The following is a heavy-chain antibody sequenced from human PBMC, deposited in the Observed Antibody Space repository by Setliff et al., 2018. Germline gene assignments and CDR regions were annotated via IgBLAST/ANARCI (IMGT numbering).Heavy chain of an antibody. CDR1: GFSLSTSLVG. Sequence: SGPTLVNPTQTLTLTCTFSGFSLSTSLVGVGWIRQPPGKALEWLALIYWNVEKRYSPSLKSRLTITKDTSKNQVVLTMTNMDPVDTATYYCAHIAGGGNSPRHDYWGQGTLVTVSS. J-gene: IGHJ4*02. V-gene: IGHV2-5*01. D-gene: IGHD2-21*01. CDR2: IYWNVEK. CDR3: AHIAGGGNSPRHDY.